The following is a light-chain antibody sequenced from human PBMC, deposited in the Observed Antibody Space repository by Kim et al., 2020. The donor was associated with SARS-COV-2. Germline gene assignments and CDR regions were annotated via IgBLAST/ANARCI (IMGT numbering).Light chain of an antibody. CDR1: SGSIASND. CDR2: EDN. J-gene: IGLJ3*02. V-gene: IGLV6-57*03. CDR3: QSYDSSNSHWV. Sequence: GTLSCTRSSGSIASNDVQWYQQRPGSAPATVIYEDNQRPSGVPARFSGSIDSSSNSASLTISGLKAEDEADYYCQSYDSSNSHWVFGGGTQLTVL.